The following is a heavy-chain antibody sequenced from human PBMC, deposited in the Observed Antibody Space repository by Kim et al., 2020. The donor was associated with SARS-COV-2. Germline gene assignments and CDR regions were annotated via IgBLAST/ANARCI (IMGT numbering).Heavy chain of an antibody. J-gene: IGHJ5*02. CDR1: GGSFSGYY. CDR2: INHSGST. D-gene: IGHD3-10*01. V-gene: IGHV4-34*01. CDR3: ARAGQVTMVRGGWFDP. Sequence: SETLSLTCAVYGGSFSGYYWSWIRQPPGKGLEWIGEINHSGSTNYNPSLKSRVTISVDTSKNQFSLKLSSVTAADTAVYYCARAGQVTMVRGGWFDPWGQGTLVTVSS.